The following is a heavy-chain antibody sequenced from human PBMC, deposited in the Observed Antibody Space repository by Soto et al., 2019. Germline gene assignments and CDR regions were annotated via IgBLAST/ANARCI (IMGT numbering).Heavy chain of an antibody. CDR3: ARGYCRGGRCPDAFDI. Sequence: ASVKVSCKASGYTFTGYYMHWVRQAPGQGLEWMGWINPNSGGTNYAQKFQGWVTMTRDTSISTAYMELSRLRSDDTAVYYCARGYCRGGRCPDAFDIWGQGTMVTVSS. CDR2: INPNSGGT. J-gene: IGHJ3*02. D-gene: IGHD2-15*01. CDR1: GYTFTGYY. V-gene: IGHV1-2*04.